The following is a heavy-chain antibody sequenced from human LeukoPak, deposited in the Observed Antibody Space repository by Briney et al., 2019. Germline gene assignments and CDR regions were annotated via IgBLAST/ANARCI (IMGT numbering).Heavy chain of an antibody. V-gene: IGHV3-7*01. CDR2: IKQDGSEK. CDR1: GFTFSSYW. J-gene: IGHJ4*02. CDR3: ARDRPSSVWYGFDY. Sequence: GGSLRLSCAASGFTFSSYWMSWVRQAPGKGLEWVANIKQDGSEKYYVDSVKGRFTISRDNAKNSLYLQMNSLRAEDTAVYYCARDRPSSVWYGFDYWGQGTLVTVSS. D-gene: IGHD6-19*01.